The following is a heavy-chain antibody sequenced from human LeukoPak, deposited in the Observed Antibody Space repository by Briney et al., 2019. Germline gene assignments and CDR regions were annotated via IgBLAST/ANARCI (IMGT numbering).Heavy chain of an antibody. J-gene: IGHJ4*02. D-gene: IGHD2-15*01. V-gene: IGHV3-23*01. CDR1: GFTFSSYA. CDR3: AKNQPDYCSGASCFSNFDY. Sequence: GGSLRLSCAASGFTFSSYAMSWVRQAPGMGLEWVSFISGSTGSTYHADSVKGRFTTSRDNSKNTLYLHMDSLGAEDTAVYYCAKNQPDYCSGASCFSNFDYWGQGTLVTVSS. CDR2: ISGSTGST.